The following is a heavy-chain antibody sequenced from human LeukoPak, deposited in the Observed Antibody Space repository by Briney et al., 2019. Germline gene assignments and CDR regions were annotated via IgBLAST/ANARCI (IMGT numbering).Heavy chain of an antibody. Sequence: SETLSLTCTVSGGSISSYYWSWIRQPPGKGLEWIGYIYYSGSTNYNPSLKSRVTISVDTSKNQFSLKLSSVTAADTAVYFCAGGSTMIRGAADYWGQGTLVTVSS. CDR1: GGSISSYY. V-gene: IGHV4-59*01. D-gene: IGHD3-10*01. CDR3: AGGSTMIRGAADY. J-gene: IGHJ4*02. CDR2: IYYSGST.